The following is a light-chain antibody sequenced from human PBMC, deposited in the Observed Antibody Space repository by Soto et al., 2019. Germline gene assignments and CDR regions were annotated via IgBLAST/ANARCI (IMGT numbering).Light chain of an antibody. CDR1: QSVSSS. J-gene: IGKJ4*01. CDR2: DAS. V-gene: IGKV3-11*01. CDR3: QQRSSWPLT. Sequence: EIVLTQSPATLSLSPGETATLSCRASQSVSSSLAWYQQKPGQTPRLLIYDASNRAPGIPARFSGSGSGTDFTLTVSSLEPEDFPVYYCQQRSSWPLTFGGGTKVEIK.